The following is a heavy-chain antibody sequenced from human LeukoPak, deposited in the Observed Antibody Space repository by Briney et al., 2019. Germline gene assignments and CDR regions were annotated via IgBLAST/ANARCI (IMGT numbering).Heavy chain of an antibody. CDR1: GGSISSYY. CDR3: ARSCPRYDFWSGYYLPEFDY. D-gene: IGHD3-3*01. Sequence: MASETLSLTCTVSGGSISSYYWSWIRQPPGKGLEWIGYIYYSGSTNYNPSLKSRVTISVDTSKNQFSLKLSSVTAADTAVYYCARSCPRYDFWSGYYLPEFDYWGQGTLVTVSS. J-gene: IGHJ4*02. CDR2: IYYSGST. V-gene: IGHV4-59*08.